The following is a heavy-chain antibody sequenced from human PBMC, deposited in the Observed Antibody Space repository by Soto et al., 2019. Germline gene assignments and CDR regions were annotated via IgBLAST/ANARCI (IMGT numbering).Heavy chain of an antibody. CDR2: IYYSGST. D-gene: IGHD2-2*01. CDR3: ARHVGDPRYCSSTSCYPFDY. CDR1: GGSISSYY. Sequence: SETLSLTCTVSGGSISSYYWSWIRQPPGKGLEWIGYIYYSGSTNYNPSLKSRVTISVDTSKNQFSLKLSSVTAADTAVYYCARHVGDPRYCSSTSCYPFDYWGQGTLVTVSS. V-gene: IGHV4-59*08. J-gene: IGHJ4*02.